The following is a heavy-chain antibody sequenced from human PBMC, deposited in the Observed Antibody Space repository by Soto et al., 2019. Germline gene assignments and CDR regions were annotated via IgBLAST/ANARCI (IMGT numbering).Heavy chain of an antibody. V-gene: IGHV4-31*03. J-gene: IGHJ4*03. CDR1: GDSIRGGGHY. D-gene: IGHD7-27*01. CDR3: ARDTGLAPTVWGY. CDR2: VYHSGST. Sequence: QVQLQESGPGLVKPSQTLSLTCSVSGDSIRGGGHYWNWIRPFPGKGLEWNGYVYHSGSTHYNLSLRGRLTISIDTSKNQFSLRLISVTAADTALYYCARDTGLAPTVWGYWGHGTQVTVSS.